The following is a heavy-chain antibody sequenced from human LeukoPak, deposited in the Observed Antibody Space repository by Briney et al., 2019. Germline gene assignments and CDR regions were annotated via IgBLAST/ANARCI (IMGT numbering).Heavy chain of an antibody. CDR1: GFTFSSYS. Sequence: GGSLRLSCAASGFTFSSYSMNWVRQAPGKGLEWVSSISSSSSYIYYADSVKGRFTISRDNAKNSLYLQMNSLRAEDTAVYYCARGPSRNPFDYWGQGTLVTVSS. CDR2: ISSSSSYI. V-gene: IGHV3-21*01. J-gene: IGHJ4*02. CDR3: ARGPSRNPFDY.